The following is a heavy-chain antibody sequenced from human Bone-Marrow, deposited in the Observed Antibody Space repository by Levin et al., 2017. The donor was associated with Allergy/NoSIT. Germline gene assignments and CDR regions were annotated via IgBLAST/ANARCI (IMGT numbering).Heavy chain of an antibody. V-gene: IGHV4-59*01. CDR3: ARRGGSCSSASCLRRDYYGLDV. D-gene: IGHD2-2*01. CDR2: IHYSGST. Sequence: SETLSLSCTVSGGSIATYYWSWIRQSPGKGLEWIGYIHYSGSTNYNPSLKSRVTMSVDTSKNQFSLKLSSVTAADTAVYYCARRGGSCSSASCLRRDYYGLDVWGQGTTVTVSS. J-gene: IGHJ6*02. CDR1: GGSIATYY.